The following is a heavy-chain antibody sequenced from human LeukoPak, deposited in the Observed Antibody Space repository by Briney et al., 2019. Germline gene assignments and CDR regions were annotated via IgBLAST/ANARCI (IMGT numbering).Heavy chain of an antibody. CDR3: ARDLRCSGGSCSDY. CDR1: GYTFTGYY. D-gene: IGHD2-15*01. V-gene: IGHV1-2*02. CDR2: INPNSGGT. Sequence: ASVKVSCKASGYTFTGYYMHWVRQAPGQGLEWMGWINPNSGGTNYAQKFQGRVTMTRDTSISTAYMELSRLRSDDTAVYYCARDLRCSGGSCSDYWGQGTLVTVSS. J-gene: IGHJ4*02.